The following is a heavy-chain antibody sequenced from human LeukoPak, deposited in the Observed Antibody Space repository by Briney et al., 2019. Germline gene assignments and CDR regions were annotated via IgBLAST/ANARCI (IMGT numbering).Heavy chain of an antibody. Sequence: GGSLRLSCSVSGFTFSTYVMHWVRQAPGKGLEWVANIKQDGSEKYYVDSVKGRFTISRDNAKNSLYLQMNSLRAEDTAVYYCARESFWGQGTLVTVSS. CDR2: IKQDGSEK. J-gene: IGHJ4*02. V-gene: IGHV3-7*01. CDR3: ARESF. CDR1: GFTFSTYV.